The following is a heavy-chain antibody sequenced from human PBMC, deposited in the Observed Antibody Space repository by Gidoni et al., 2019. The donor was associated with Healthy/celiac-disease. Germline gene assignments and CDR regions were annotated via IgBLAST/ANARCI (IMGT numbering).Heavy chain of an antibody. CDR3: ARDDGARDPAGGMDV. CDR1: GYTFTSYG. CDR2: ISAYKGNT. D-gene: IGHD3-10*01. V-gene: IGHV1-18*01. Sequence: QVQLVQSGAEVKKPGASVKVSCKASGYTFTSYGISWVRQAPGQGLEWMGWISAYKGNTNYAQKRQGRVTMTTDTSTSPAYMELRSLRSDDTAVYYCARDDGARDPAGGMDVWGQGTTVTVSS. J-gene: IGHJ6*02.